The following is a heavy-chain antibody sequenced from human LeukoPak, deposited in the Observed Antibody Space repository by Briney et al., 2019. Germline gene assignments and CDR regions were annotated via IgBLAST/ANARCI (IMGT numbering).Heavy chain of an antibody. CDR2: IIPIFGTA. V-gene: IGHV1-69*05. CDR1: GGTFSSYA. D-gene: IGHD6-6*01. J-gene: IGHJ3*02. CDR3: ASGYSSSSGAFDI. Sequence: GASVKVSCKASGGTFSSYAISWVRQAPGQGLEWMGGIIPIFGTANYAQKFQGRVTITTDESTSTAYMELSSLRSEDTAVYYCASGYSSSSGAFDIWGQGTMVTVSS.